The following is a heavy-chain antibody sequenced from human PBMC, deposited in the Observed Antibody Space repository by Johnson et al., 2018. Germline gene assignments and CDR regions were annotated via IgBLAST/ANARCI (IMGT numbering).Heavy chain of an antibody. J-gene: IGHJ3*02. CDR1: GFTFSSYW. V-gene: IGHV3-7*01. Sequence: VQLVESGGGLVQPGGSLRLSCAASGFTFSSYWMSWVRQAPGTGLEWVANINQDGSEKYYVDSVKGRFTISRDNAKNSLYLQMNSLRAEDTAVYYCARVRDGYNFDAFDIWGQGTMVTVSS. D-gene: IGHD5-24*01. CDR3: ARVRDGYNFDAFDI. CDR2: INQDGSEK.